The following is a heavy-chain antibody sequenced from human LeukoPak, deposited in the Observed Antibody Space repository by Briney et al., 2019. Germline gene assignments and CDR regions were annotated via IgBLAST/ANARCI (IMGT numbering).Heavy chain of an antibody. Sequence: GGSLRLSCAASGFTFTSYRLNWVRQAPGKGLEWVSYISGSGSTMYYADSVKGRFTISRDNAKNSLYLQMNSLRAEDTAVFYCARDAYGDYGFDYWGQGTLVTVSS. CDR1: GFTFTSYR. J-gene: IGHJ4*02. V-gene: IGHV3-48*01. CDR3: ARDAYGDYGFDY. CDR2: ISGSGSTM. D-gene: IGHD4-17*01.